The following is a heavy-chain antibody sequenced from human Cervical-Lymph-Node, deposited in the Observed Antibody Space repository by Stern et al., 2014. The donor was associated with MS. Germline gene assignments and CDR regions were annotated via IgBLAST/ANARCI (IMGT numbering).Heavy chain of an antibody. CDR2: IYPGDSET. CDR1: GFKFSIYW. D-gene: IGHD1-14*01. Sequence: VQLVESGAELIRPGESLKISCKGSGFKFSIYWIAWVRQRPGKGLEWMGIIYPGDSETRYSPSFQGQVTMSADKSTSTAYLQWSSLNASDTAMYFCARQTTAWASDVWGQGTLVTVSS. J-gene: IGHJ4*02. V-gene: IGHV5-51*01. CDR3: ARQTTAWASDV.